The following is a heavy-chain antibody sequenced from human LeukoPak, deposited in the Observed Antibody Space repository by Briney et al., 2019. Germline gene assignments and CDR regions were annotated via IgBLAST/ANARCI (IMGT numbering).Heavy chain of an antibody. CDR3: TSRGKNYYGSGSSDY. J-gene: IGHJ4*02. Sequence: SETLSLTCTVSGYSISSGYYWGWIRQPPGKGLEWIGSIYHSGSTYYNPSLKSRVTISVDTSKNQFSLKLSSVTAADTAVYYCTSRGKNYYGSGSSDYWGQGTLVTVSS. V-gene: IGHV4-38-2*02. D-gene: IGHD3-10*01. CDR1: GYSISSGYY. CDR2: IYHSGST.